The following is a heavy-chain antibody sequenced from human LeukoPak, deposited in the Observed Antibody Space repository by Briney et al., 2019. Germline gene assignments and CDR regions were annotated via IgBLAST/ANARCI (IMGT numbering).Heavy chain of an antibody. J-gene: IGHJ4*02. CDR2: ITSSSGYT. CDR3: ARVRGVGATTRFDY. CDR1: GXTFSDYY. Sequence: GGSLRLSCAASGXTFSDYYMSWIRQAPGKGLEWVSYITSSSGYTNYADSVEGRFTLSRDNAKNSLYLQMNSLRAEDAAVYYCARVRGVGATTRFDYWGQGTLVTVSS. V-gene: IGHV3-11*05. D-gene: IGHD1-26*01.